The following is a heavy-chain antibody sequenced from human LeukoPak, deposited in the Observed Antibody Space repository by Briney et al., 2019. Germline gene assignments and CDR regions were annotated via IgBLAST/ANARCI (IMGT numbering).Heavy chain of an antibody. V-gene: IGHV5-51*01. Sequence: NTGESLKLSCKGSGYSFTSYWIGWVRQMPGKGLEWMGIIYPGDSDTSYSLSFQGHVTISADKSISTDYLQWSSLKASDTAMYYCARRSGWYYFDYWGQGTLVTVSS. CDR2: IYPGDSDT. CDR1: GYSFTSYW. CDR3: ARRSGWYYFDY. D-gene: IGHD6-19*01. J-gene: IGHJ4*02.